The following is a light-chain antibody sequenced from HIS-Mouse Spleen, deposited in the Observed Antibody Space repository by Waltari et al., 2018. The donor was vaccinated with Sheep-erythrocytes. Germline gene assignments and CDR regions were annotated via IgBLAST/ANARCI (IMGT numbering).Light chain of an antibody. Sequence: QSVLTQPPSASGTPGQRVPISCSGSRSNIGRTTVNWYQQLPGTAPKLLIYSNNQRPSGVPDRFSGSKSGTSASLAISGLQSEDEADYYCAAWDDSLNGPVFGGGTKLTVL. CDR2: SNN. J-gene: IGLJ3*02. CDR3: AAWDDSLNGPV. V-gene: IGLV1-44*01. CDR1: RSNIGRTT.